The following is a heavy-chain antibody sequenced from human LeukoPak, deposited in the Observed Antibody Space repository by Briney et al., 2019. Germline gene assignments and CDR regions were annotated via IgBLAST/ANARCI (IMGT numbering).Heavy chain of an antibody. CDR1: GFTFSSHG. Sequence: GGSLRLSCAASGFTFSSHGMHWVRQAPGKGLEWVGLIKSIPDGGTTDYAAPVKGRFTISRDDSSNTLYLQMNSLKTEDTAVYYCTTKMGVAATGIDYWGQGTLVTVAS. CDR3: TTKMGVAATGIDY. J-gene: IGHJ4*02. D-gene: IGHD6-13*01. V-gene: IGHV3-15*01. CDR2: IKSIPDGGTT.